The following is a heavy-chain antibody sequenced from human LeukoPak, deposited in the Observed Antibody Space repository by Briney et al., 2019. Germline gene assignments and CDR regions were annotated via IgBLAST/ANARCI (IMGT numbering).Heavy chain of an antibody. CDR3: AKVGEWELRLGAFDY. J-gene: IGHJ4*02. V-gene: IGHV3-23*01. Sequence: GRSLRLSCAASGFTFSSYAMSWVRQAPGKGLEWVSAISGSGGSTYYADSVKGRFTISRDNSKNTLYLQMNSLRAEDTAVYYCAKVGEWELRLGAFDYWGQGTLVTVSS. CDR2: ISGSGGST. D-gene: IGHD1-26*01. CDR1: GFTFSSYA.